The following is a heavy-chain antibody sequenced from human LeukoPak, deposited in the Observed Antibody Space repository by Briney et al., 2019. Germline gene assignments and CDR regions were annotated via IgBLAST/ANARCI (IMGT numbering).Heavy chain of an antibody. Sequence: SETLSLTCTVSGGSISSSSYYWGWIRQPPGKGLEWTGSIYYSGSTYYNPSLKSRVTISVDTSKNQFSLKLSSVAAADTAVYYCASSLWLRHFDYWGQGTLVTVSS. CDR3: ASSLWLRHFDY. V-gene: IGHV4-39*01. D-gene: IGHD5-18*01. CDR2: IYYSGST. CDR1: GGSISSSSYY. J-gene: IGHJ4*02.